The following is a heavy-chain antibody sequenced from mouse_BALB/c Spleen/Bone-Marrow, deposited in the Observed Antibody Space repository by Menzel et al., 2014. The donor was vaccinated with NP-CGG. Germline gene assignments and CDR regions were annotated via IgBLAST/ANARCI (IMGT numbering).Heavy chain of an antibody. D-gene: IGHD2-1*01. V-gene: IGHV14-3*02. Sequence: VQLQQSGTDLVKPGASIRLSCTASGFNIKDTYMHWVRQRPEQGLEWIGRIDPANGDTKYDPKFQGKATITADTSSNTAYLQLSSLTSEDTAVYYCARDGNWRTMVYCGQGTSVTVSS. CDR3: ARDGNWRTMVY. CDR1: GFNIKDTY. CDR2: IDPANGDT. J-gene: IGHJ4*01.